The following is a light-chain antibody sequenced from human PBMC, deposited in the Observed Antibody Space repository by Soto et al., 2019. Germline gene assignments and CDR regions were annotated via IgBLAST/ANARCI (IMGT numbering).Light chain of an antibody. CDR2: DND. CDR3: GTWDSYLSAGV. Sequence: QSVLTQPPSVSAAPGQKVSISCSGSSSNIGNNYVSWYQHFPGTAPKLLIYDNDKRPSEIPDRFSGSKSGTSATLGITGLQTGDEADYYCGTWDSYLSAGVFGGGTKLTVL. CDR1: SSNIGNNY. V-gene: IGLV1-51*01. J-gene: IGLJ3*02.